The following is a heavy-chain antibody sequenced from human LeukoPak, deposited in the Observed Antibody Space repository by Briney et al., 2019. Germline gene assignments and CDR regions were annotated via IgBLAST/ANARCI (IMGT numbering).Heavy chain of an antibody. Sequence: SETLSLTCTVSGGSINSGDYYWTWIRQHPGKGLEWIGYIKHSGSTYYNSSLKSRVTISVDTSRNQISLKLSSVTAADTAVYYCARDYCSSTSCYCDYWGQGTLVTVSS. CDR1: GGSINSGDYY. CDR3: ARDYCSSTSCYCDY. D-gene: IGHD2-2*01. J-gene: IGHJ4*02. V-gene: IGHV4-31*03. CDR2: IKHSGST.